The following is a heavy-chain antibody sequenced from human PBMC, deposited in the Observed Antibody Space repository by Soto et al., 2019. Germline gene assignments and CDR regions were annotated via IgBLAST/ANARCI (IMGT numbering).Heavy chain of an antibody. CDR1: GGTFSSYA. J-gene: IGHJ5*02. Sequence: SVKVSCKASGGTFSSYAISWVRQAPGQGLEWMGGIIPIFGTANYAQKFQGRVTITADESTSTAYMELSSLRSEDTAVYYCARDRIPRDGPNWFDPWGQGTLVTVSS. CDR2: IIPIFGTA. CDR3: ARDRIPRDGPNWFDP. V-gene: IGHV1-69*13.